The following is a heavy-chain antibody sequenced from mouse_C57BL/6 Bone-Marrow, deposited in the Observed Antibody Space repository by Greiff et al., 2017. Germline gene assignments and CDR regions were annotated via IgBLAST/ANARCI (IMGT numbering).Heavy chain of an antibody. D-gene: IGHD1-2*01. Sequence: QVQLQQPGAELVKPGASVKLSCKASGYTFTSYWMQWVKQRPGQGLEWIGEIDPSDSYTNYNQKFKGKATLTVDTSSSTAYMQLSILTSEDSAVYYCARRRLLRAYYAMDYWGQGTSVTVSS. CDR3: ARRRLLRAYYAMDY. J-gene: IGHJ4*01. V-gene: IGHV1-50*01. CDR1: GYTFTSYW. CDR2: IDPSDSYT.